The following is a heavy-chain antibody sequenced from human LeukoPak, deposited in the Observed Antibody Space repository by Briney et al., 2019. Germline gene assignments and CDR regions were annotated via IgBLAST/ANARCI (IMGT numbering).Heavy chain of an antibody. V-gene: IGHV1-2*02. CDR3: ARASPNWGYWYFDL. J-gene: IGHJ2*01. Sequence: ASVKVSCKASGYTFTGYFIHWVRQAPGQGLEWMGWVDPNSGDTRYEQKFQGGVTMTRDTSITTAYVELSRLRSDDTAVYYCARASPNWGYWYFDLWGRGTLVAVSS. CDR1: GYTFTGYF. D-gene: IGHD7-27*01. CDR2: VDPNSGDT.